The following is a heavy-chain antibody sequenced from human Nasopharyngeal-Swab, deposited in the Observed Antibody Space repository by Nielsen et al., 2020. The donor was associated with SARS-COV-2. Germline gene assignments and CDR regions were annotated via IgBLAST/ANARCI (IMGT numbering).Heavy chain of an antibody. CDR1: GFTFSSYW. CDR2: IKQDGSEK. CDR3: ASSHYDFWSGYYLGVDY. Sequence: ETLSLTCAASGFTFSSYWMSWVRQAPGKGLEWVANIKQDGSEKYYVDSVKGRFTISRDNAKNSLYLQMNSLRAEDTAVYYCASSHYDFWSGYYLGVDYWGQGTLVTVSS. J-gene: IGHJ4*02. V-gene: IGHV3-7*01. D-gene: IGHD3-3*01.